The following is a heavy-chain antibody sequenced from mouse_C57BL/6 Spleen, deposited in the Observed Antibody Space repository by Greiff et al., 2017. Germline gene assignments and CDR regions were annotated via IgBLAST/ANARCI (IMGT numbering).Heavy chain of an antibody. D-gene: IGHD2-2*01. J-gene: IGHJ4*01. Sequence: QVQLQQPGAELVTPGASVKLSCKASGYTFTRYWMQWVKQRPGQGLEWIGEIDPSDSYTNYNQKFKGKATLTVDTSSSPAYMQLSSLTSEDSAVYYCASYGYAFNSYSLDYWGQGTSVTVSS. CDR3: ASYGYAFNSYSLDY. CDR1: GYTFTRYW. V-gene: IGHV1-50*01. CDR2: IDPSDSYT.